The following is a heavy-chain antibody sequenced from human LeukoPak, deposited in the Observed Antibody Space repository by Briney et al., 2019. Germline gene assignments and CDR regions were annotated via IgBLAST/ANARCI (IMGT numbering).Heavy chain of an antibody. CDR3: ARHPIVVVPAAKEEYYGMDV. V-gene: IGHV1-69*13. Sequence: SVTVSCKASGGTFSSYAISWVRQAPGQGLEWMGGIIPIFGTANYAQKFQGRVTITADESTSTAYMELSSLRSEDTAVYYCARHPIVVVPAAKEEYYGMDVWGRGTTVTVSS. D-gene: IGHD2-2*01. CDR2: IIPIFGTA. J-gene: IGHJ6*02. CDR1: GGTFSSYA.